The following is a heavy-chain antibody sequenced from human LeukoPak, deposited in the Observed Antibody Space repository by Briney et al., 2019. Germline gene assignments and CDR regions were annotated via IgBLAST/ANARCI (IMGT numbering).Heavy chain of an antibody. Sequence: GGSLRLSRAASRFTFSSYAMSWVRQAPGKGPEWVSGISGSGGSTYYADSAKGRFTISRDNSKNTLYLQMNSLRAEDTAVYYCAKSVSSGTYSYFDYWGQGTLVTVSS. V-gene: IGHV3-23*01. J-gene: IGHJ4*02. D-gene: IGHD1-26*01. CDR2: ISGSGGST. CDR1: RFTFSSYA. CDR3: AKSVSSGTYSYFDY.